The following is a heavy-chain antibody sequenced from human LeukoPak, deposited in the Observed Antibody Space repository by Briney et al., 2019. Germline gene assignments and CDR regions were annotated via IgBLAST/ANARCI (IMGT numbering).Heavy chain of an antibody. CDR3: AKDISGSWSIDY. CDR1: GFTFSSYW. D-gene: IGHD6-13*01. Sequence: GGSLRLSCAASGFTFSSYWMSWARQAPGKGLEWVAFIRYDGSNKYYADSVKGRFTISRDNSKNTLYLQMNSLRAEDTAVYYCAKDISGSWSIDYWGQGTLVTVSS. J-gene: IGHJ4*02. CDR2: IRYDGSNK. V-gene: IGHV3-30*02.